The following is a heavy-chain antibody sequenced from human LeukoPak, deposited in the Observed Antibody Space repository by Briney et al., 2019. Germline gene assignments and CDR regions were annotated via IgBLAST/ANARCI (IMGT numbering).Heavy chain of an antibody. J-gene: IGHJ4*02. CDR3: ARDREGFGYSYGISQV. CDR2: ISSSGSTI. Sequence: GGSLRLSCAASGFTFSDYYMSWIRQAPGKGLEWVSYISSSGSTIYYADSVKGRFTISRDNAKNSLYLQMNVLRAEDTAVYYCARDREGFGYSYGISQVWGQGTLVTVSS. V-gene: IGHV3-11*04. D-gene: IGHD5-18*01. CDR1: GFTFSDYY.